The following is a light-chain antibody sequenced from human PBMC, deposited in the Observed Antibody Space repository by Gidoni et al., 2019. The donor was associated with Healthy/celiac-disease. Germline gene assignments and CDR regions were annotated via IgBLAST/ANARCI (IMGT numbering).Light chain of an antibody. CDR2: WAS. V-gene: IGKV4-1*01. J-gene: IGKJ5*01. CDR1: QSVLYSSNNKNY. Sequence: DIVMPQSPGSLAVSLGWRATINCKSSQSVLYSSNNKNYLAWYQQKPGQPPKLLIYWASTRESGVPDRFSGSGSGTDFTLTISSLQAEDVAVYYCQQYYSTVTFGQGTRLEIK. CDR3: QQYYSTVT.